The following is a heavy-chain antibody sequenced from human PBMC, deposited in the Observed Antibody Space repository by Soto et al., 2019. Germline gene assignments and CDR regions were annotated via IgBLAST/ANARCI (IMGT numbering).Heavy chain of an antibody. CDR3: ASGTGCLTDD. Sequence: QVQLQQSGPGLVRPSETLSLTCTVSSGSISSHYLYWIGQPPGKGLEWMGYIHYSGSTNYNPSLKSRIIISVDTSTNQSSLKVDSVTASDTAVYYCASGTGCLTDDWGQGTLVTVSS. CDR1: SGSISSHY. CDR2: IHYSGST. J-gene: IGHJ4*02. V-gene: IGHV4-59*08. D-gene: IGHD2-15*01.